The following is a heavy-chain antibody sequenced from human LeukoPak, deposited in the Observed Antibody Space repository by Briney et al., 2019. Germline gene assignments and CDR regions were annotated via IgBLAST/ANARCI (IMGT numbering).Heavy chain of an antibody. J-gene: IGHJ5*02. CDR3: ARETAIFGVVTFDP. Sequence: ASVKVSCKASGYTFTSYHMHWVRQAPGQGLEWMGRINPSGGSTNYAQKFQGRVTITADESTSTAYMELSSLRSEDTAVYYCARETAIFGVVTFDPWGQGTLVTVSS. CDR2: INPSGGST. V-gene: IGHV1-46*01. D-gene: IGHD3-3*01. CDR1: GYTFTSYH.